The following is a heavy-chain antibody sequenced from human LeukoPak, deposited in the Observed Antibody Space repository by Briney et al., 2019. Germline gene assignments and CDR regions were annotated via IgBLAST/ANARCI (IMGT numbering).Heavy chain of an antibody. D-gene: IGHD3-10*01. V-gene: IGHV3-15*01. CDR1: GFPFSNAW. CDR3: ATDRPWRGVY. Sequence: PRGFLGLSRAASGFPFSNAWMSWGRQAPRKGLGWVGRIRTKADGGTTDYAAPVKGRFTIARDDSKHTLYLQMNSLNIEDTAVYYCATDRPWRGVYWGQGTLVTVSS. CDR2: IRTKADGGTT. J-gene: IGHJ4*02.